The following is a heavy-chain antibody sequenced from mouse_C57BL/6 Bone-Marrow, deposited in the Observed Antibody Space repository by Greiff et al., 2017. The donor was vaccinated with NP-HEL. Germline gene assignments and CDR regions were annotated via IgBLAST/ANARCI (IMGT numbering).Heavy chain of an antibody. CDR1: GYTFTDYY. D-gene: IGHD1-2*01. Sequence: QVQLQQSGAELVRPGASVKLSCKASGYTFTDYYINWVKQRPGQGLEWIARIYPGSGNTYYNEKFKGKATLTAEKSSSTAYMQLSSLTSEDSAVYFCARSAGGWYFDVWGTGTTVTVSS. CDR2: IYPGSGNT. J-gene: IGHJ1*03. CDR3: ARSAGGWYFDV. V-gene: IGHV1-76*01.